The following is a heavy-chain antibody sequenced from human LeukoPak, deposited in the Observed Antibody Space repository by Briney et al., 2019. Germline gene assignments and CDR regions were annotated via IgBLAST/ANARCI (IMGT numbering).Heavy chain of an antibody. CDR1: GYTFTNYH. CDR3: TRAPPGMTMMTDY. CDR2: VSTNDGNT. V-gene: IGHV1-18*01. D-gene: IGHD3-22*01. J-gene: IGHJ4*02. Sequence: ASVRVSCKASGYTFTNYHVAWVRQAPGQGLEWMGWVSTNDGNTVYAQRLQGRVTMTTDTSTSVAYMELRSLTSDDTAVYYCTRAPPGMTMMTDYWGQGTLVTVSS.